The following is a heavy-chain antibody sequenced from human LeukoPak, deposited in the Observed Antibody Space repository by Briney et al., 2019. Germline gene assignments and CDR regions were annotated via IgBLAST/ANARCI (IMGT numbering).Heavy chain of an antibody. CDR3: ARYTAAGIDY. J-gene: IGHJ4*02. CDR2: ISSSGSTI. D-gene: IGHD6-13*01. CDR1: GFTFSDYY. Sequence: GGSLGLSCAASGFTFSDYYMSWIRQAPGKGLEGVSYISSSGSTIYYAASVKGRFTISRDNAKNSLYLQMNSLRAEDTAVYYCARYTAAGIDYWGQGTLVTVSS. V-gene: IGHV3-11*01.